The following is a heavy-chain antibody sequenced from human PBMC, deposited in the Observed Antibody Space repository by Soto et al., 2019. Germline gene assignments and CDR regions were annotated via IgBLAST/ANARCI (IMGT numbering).Heavy chain of an antibody. V-gene: IGHV1-18*01. J-gene: IGHJ5*02. CDR1: GYTFTSYG. CDR2: ISAYNGNT. CDR3: ARESLMTVTTYSGWFAP. Sequence: QVQLVQSGAEVKKPGASVKVSCKASGYTFTSYGISWVRQAPGQGLEWMGWISAYNGNTNYAQKLQGRVTMTTDTSTSTAYMELMSLRSDDTAVYYCARESLMTVTTYSGWFAPWGQGTLVPVSS. D-gene: IGHD4-4*01.